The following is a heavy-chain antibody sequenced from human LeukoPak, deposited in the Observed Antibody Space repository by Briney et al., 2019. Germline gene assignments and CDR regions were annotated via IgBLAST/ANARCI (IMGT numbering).Heavy chain of an antibody. Sequence: PGGSLRLSCAASGFTSSSYGMSWVRQAPGKGLEWVSAISASGVSKYYADSVKGRFTISRDKSKNTLYLQMNSLRAEDTAVYYCARESESYDSSGSTFAYWGQGTLVTVSS. CDR2: ISASGVSK. CDR3: ARESESYDSSGSTFAY. CDR1: GFTSSSYG. J-gene: IGHJ4*02. D-gene: IGHD3-22*01. V-gene: IGHV3-23*01.